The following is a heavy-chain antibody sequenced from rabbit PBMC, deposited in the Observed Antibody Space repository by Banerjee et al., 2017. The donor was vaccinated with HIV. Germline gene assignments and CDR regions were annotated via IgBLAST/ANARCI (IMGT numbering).Heavy chain of an antibody. Sequence: QSLEESGGDLVKPGSSLTLTCTASGFSFSSSYWICWVRQAPGKGLEWIACIYGGSSCSTYYASWAKGRFPISKTSSTTVTLHMTSLTAAVTATYFCARGFYSYGYAYILYFGMDLRGPGTLVTVS. CDR1: GFSFSSSYW. CDR3: ARGFYSYGYAYILYFGMDL. D-gene: IGHD6-1*01. V-gene: IGHV1S40*01. CDR2: IYGGSSCST. J-gene: IGHJ6*01.